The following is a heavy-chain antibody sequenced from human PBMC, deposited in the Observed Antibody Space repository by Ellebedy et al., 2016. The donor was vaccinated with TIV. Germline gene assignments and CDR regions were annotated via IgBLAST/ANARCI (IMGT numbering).Heavy chain of an antibody. J-gene: IGHJ4*02. Sequence: GESLKISCETSGFTFNSYTMHWVRQAPGKGLEYISAISGNGDKTYYVHSVKGRFTISRDNSKNTLHLQMDSLRPEDMAVYYCVRERGESGYDYDDWGQGTLVTVSS. V-gene: IGHV3-64*01. CDR2: ISGNGDKT. CDR3: VRERGESGYDYDD. CDR1: GFTFNSYT. D-gene: IGHD5-12*01.